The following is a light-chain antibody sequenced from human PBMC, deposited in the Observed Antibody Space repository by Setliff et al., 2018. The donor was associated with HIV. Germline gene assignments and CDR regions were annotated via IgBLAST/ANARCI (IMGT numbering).Light chain of an antibody. CDR2: EVS. J-gene: IGLJ2*01. CDR1: SSDVGSYNR. Sequence: QSALTQPPSVSGSPGQSVTISCTGPSSDVGSYNRVSWYQQPPGTAPKLIIYEVSNRPSGVPDRFSGSKSGNTASLTISGLHAEDEALYYCSSYSSTSTLIFGGGTKVTVL. V-gene: IGLV2-18*02. CDR3: SSYSSTSTLI.